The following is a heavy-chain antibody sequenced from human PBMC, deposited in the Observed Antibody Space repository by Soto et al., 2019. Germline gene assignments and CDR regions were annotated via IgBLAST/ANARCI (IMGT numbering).Heavy chain of an antibody. CDR2: INHSGST. CDR3: AKDLMDGDNSSGWPIQSI. CDR1: GGSFSGYY. Sequence: SETLSLTCAVYGGSFSGYYWSWIRQPPGKGLEWIGEINHSGSTNYNPSLKIRVTISVDTSKNQFSLKLSSVTAADTAVYYCAKDLMDGDNSSGWPIQSIWGQGTLVTVSS. D-gene: IGHD6-19*01. J-gene: IGHJ4*02. V-gene: IGHV4-34*01.